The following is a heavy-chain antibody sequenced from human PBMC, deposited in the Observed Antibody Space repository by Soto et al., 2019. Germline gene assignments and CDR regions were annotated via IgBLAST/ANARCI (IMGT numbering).Heavy chain of an antibody. Sequence: ASVKVSCKTSGFTFTSYCITWVRQAPGQGLEWMGWIRAYNGNTNYVQNFKDRVAMTTDPSTRTAYMELKSLKSDDSAVYYCARVFGDSDFRAVDYWGQGTLVTVSS. V-gene: IGHV1-18*04. J-gene: IGHJ4*02. CDR2: IRAYNGNT. CDR1: GFTFTSYC. D-gene: IGHD2-21*01. CDR3: ARVFGDSDFRAVDY.